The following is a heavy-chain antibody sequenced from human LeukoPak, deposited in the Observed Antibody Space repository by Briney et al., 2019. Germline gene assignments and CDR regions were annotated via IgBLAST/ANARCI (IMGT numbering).Heavy chain of an antibody. CDR3: ARQPRIVGARDRLDY. CDR1: GGSISSSNW. V-gene: IGHV4-4*02. J-gene: IGHJ4*02. Sequence: SETLSLTCAVSGGSISSSNWWSWVRQPPGKGLAWIGEIYHSGSTNYNPSLKSRVTISVDTSKNQFSLKLSSVTAADTAMYYCARQPRIVGARDRLDYWGQGTLVTVSS. D-gene: IGHD1-26*01. CDR2: IYHSGST.